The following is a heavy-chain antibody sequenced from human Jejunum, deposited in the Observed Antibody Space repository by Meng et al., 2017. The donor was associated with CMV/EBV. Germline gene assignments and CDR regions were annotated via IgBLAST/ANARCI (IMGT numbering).Heavy chain of an antibody. CDR3: ARGTGAGNY. D-gene: IGHD1-26*01. CDR2: TSAYNTHT. CDR1: GYPFTDFG. J-gene: IGHJ4*02. Sequence: QFPLVQSGTEVKKPGASVRVSCKTSGYPFTDFGISWVRQAPGQGLEWMGWTSAYNTHTNYAQKFQDRFTMTTDTSTNTAYMELRNLRSDDTAIYYCARGTGAGNYWGPGTLVTVSS. V-gene: IGHV1-18*01.